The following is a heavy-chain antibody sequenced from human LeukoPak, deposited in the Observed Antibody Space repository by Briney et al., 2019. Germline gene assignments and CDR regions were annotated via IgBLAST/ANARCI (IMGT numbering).Heavy chain of an antibody. CDR3: AREVSSSWYLYWYFDL. CDR1: GFTFSSYS. CDR2: ISSSSSYI. J-gene: IGHJ2*01. Sequence: GGSLRLSCAASGFTFSSYSMNWVRQAPGKGLEWVSSISSSSSYIYYADSVKGRFTISRDNAKNSLYLQMNSLRAEDTAVYYCAREVSSSWYLYWYFDLWGRGTLVTVSS. V-gene: IGHV3-21*01. D-gene: IGHD6-13*01.